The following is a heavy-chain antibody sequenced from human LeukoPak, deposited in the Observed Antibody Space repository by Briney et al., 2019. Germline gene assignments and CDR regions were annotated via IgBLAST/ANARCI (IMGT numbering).Heavy chain of an antibody. CDR1: GGSISSYY. CDR3: ARELWVFGVVIFDY. D-gene: IGHD3-3*01. CDR2: IYYSGST. V-gene: IGHV4-59*01. J-gene: IGHJ4*02. Sequence: SETLSLTCTVSGGSISSYYWSWIRQPPGKGLEWIGYIYYSGSTNYNPSLKSRVTISVDTSKNQFSLKLSSVTAADTAVYYCARELWVFGVVIFDYWGQGTLVTASP.